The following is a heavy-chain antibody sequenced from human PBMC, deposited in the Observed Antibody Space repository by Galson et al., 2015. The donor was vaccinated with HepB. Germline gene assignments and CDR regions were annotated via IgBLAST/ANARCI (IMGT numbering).Heavy chain of an antibody. D-gene: IGHD5-24*01. J-gene: IGHJ4*02. CDR1: GGSFNGYY. Sequence: SETLSLTCAVYGGSFNGYYWSWIRQPPGKGLEWIGYIYHTGSTYYNPSLKSRVTISADRSKNQFSLKLSSVTAADTAVYYCVRGRGGYNYDSFDFWGQGTLVTVSS. CDR2: IYHTGST. V-gene: IGHV4-34*01. CDR3: VRGRGGYNYDSFDF.